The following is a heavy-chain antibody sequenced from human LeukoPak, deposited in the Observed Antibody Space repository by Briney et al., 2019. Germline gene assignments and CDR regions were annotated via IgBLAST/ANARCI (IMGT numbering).Heavy chain of an antibody. J-gene: IGHJ2*01. D-gene: IGHD7-27*01. Sequence: GGSLSLLCAVSGFTFSIHAMMWAPQAPGKARVWVSDISGRCGSTYYADSVTGLFTISRDNSKNTLYLQMNSLRAEDTAVYYCAKANWGSGYFELWGRGTLVTVSS. V-gene: IGHV3-23*01. CDR3: AKANWGSGYFEL. CDR2: ISGRCGST. CDR1: GFTFSIHA.